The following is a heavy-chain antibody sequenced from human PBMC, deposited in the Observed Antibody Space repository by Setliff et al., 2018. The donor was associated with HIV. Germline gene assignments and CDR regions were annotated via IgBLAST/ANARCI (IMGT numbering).Heavy chain of an antibody. CDR3: ARGPTVTARRERAFDI. D-gene: IGHD4-17*01. CDR1: GGSITGYY. J-gene: IGHJ3*02. Sequence: SETLSLTCTVSGGSITGYYWSFIRQPPGKGLEWIGCVYYTGSTNYSPSLKSRVTISIDTSKNQFSLKLSSVTAADTAVYYCARGPTVTARRERAFDIWGQGTMVTVSS. V-gene: IGHV4-59*01. CDR2: VYYTGST.